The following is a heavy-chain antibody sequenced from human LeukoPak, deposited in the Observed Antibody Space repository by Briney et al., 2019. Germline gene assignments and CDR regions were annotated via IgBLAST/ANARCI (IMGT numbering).Heavy chain of an antibody. D-gene: IGHD3-10*01. CDR3: AKPRFGELLPHY. CDR2: ISGSGGST. CDR1: GFTFSSYA. J-gene: IGHJ4*02. Sequence: GGSLRLSCAASGFTFSSYAMSWVRQAPGKGLEWVSAISGSGGSTYYADSVKGRFTISRDNSKNTLYLQVNSLRAEDTAVYYCAKPRFGELLPHYWGQGTLVTVSS. V-gene: IGHV3-23*01.